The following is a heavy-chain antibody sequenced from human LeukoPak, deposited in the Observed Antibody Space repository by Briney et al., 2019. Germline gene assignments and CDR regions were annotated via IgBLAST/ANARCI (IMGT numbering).Heavy chain of an antibody. D-gene: IGHD2-21*02. CDR2: ISYDGSIK. V-gene: IGHV3-30*04. Sequence: GGSLRLSCAASGFTFSSYAMHWVRQAPGKGLEWVAVISYDGSIKYDADSVKGRFTISRDNSKNTLYLQMNSLRAEDTAVYYCARVPCGGDCPYYFDYWGQGTLVTVSS. CDR1: GFTFSSYA. J-gene: IGHJ4*02. CDR3: ARVPCGGDCPYYFDY.